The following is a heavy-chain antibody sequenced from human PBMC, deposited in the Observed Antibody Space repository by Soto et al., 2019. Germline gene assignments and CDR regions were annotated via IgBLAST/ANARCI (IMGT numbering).Heavy chain of an antibody. D-gene: IGHD3-22*01. CDR2: IIPIFGTA. CDR1: GGTFSSYA. J-gene: IGHJ4*02. V-gene: IGHV1-69*12. CDR3: ARGSLGGYYDSSGYLDY. Sequence: QVQLVQSGAEVKKPGSSVKVSCKASGGTFSSYAISWVRQAPGQVLEWMGGIIPIFGTANYAQKFQGRVTIPADEYTSTAYMELSSLRSEDTAVYYCARGSLGGYYDSSGYLDYWGQGTLVTVSS.